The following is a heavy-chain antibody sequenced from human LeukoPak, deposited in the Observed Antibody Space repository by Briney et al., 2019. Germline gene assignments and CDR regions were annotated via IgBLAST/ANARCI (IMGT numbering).Heavy chain of an antibody. CDR3: TRHVGGSGWYLTGWFDP. CDR2: IRVKAYGGTT. D-gene: IGHD6-19*01. V-gene: IGHV3-49*03. Sequence: GGSLRLSCTPSGFTFGDYAMSWFRQAPGKGLEWVGFIRVKAYGGTTEYAASVKGKFTISRDDSKSIAYLQMNSLKTEGTAVYYCTRHVGGSGWYLTGWFDPWGQGTLVTVSS. J-gene: IGHJ5*02. CDR1: GFTFGDYA.